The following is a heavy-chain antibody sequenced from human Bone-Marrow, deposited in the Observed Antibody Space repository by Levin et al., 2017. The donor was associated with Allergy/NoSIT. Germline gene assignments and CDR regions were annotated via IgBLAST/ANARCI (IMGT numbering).Heavy chain of an antibody. Sequence: QSGGSLRLSCAASGFTFDDYTFHWVRQSPGKGLEWVAGITWNGDKIEYADSVKGRFTISRDNPKNSLYLQMNSLRTEDTALYYCAKTWASGWSEDFDYWGQGTLVTVSS. J-gene: IGHJ4*02. CDR3: AKTWASGWSEDFDY. V-gene: IGHV3-9*01. CDR2: ITWNGDKI. D-gene: IGHD6-19*01. CDR1: GFTFDDYT.